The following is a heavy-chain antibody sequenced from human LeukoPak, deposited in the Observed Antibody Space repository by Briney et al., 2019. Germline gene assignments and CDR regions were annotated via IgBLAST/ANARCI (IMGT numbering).Heavy chain of an antibody. Sequence: GGSLRLSCVGSGFRFSDYYMSWIRQAPGKGLEWVSYISNDSVDKYYVDSVRGRFTISRDNAKKSMYLQMSGLRVEDTAVYYCARRDWVSGAVRAFDIWGQGTMVTVSS. CDR1: GFRFSDYY. D-gene: IGHD3-3*01. V-gene: IGHV3-11*04. CDR2: ISNDSVDK. CDR3: ARRDWVSGAVRAFDI. J-gene: IGHJ3*02.